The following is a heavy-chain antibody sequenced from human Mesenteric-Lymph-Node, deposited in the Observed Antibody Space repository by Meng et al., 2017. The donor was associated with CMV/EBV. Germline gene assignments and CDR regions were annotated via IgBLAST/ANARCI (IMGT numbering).Heavy chain of an antibody. D-gene: IGHD3-9*01. CDR1: GFTVSSYF. J-gene: IGHJ4*02. Sequence: GGSLRLSCAASGFTVSSYFMSWVRQAPGKGLEGLEWVSIIYSGGHTIYADSVKGRFTISRDNSKNTLYLQMNSLRAEDTAVYYCAKPGPYYDILTGYFKMEYYFDYWGQGTLVTVSS. CDR2: IYSGGHT. V-gene: IGHV3-53*01. CDR3: AKPGPYYDILTGYFKMEYYFDY.